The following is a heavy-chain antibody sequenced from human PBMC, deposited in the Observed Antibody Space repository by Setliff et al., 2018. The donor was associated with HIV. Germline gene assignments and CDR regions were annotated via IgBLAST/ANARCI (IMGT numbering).Heavy chain of an antibody. J-gene: IGHJ3*02. CDR1: GGSISSHY. CDR2: VYTSGST. V-gene: IGHV4-4*07. D-gene: IGHD3-9*01. CDR3: ARRQSYYDILNGRAFDALDI. Sequence: SETLSLTCTVSGGSISSHYWSWIRQPAGKGLEWIGRVYTSGSTNYNPSLKSRVTMSLDTSKNQFSLNLSSVTAADTAVYFCARRQSYYDILNGRAFDALDIWGQGTKVTVSS.